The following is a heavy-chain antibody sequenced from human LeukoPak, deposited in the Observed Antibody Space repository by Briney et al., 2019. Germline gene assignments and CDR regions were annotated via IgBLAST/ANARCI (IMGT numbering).Heavy chain of an antibody. CDR3: ATGAYFAD. CDR2: ISDSGGDT. CDR1: GFTFSKSP. J-gene: IGHJ4*02. V-gene: IGHV3-23*01. D-gene: IGHD2-21*01. Sequence: GGSLRLSCAASGFTFSKSPMTWVRQALGKGLEWVSTISDSGGDTYHADSVKGRFTISRDNSKNRLYLQMNSLRAEDTAIYYCATGAYFADWGQGTLVTVSS.